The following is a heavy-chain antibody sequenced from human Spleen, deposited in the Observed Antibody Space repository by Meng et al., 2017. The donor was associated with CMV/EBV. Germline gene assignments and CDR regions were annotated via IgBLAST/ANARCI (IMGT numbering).Heavy chain of an antibody. CDR2: IYNGGNT. Sequence: GESLKISCAASAFTVSFNYMTWVRQAPGKGLECVSFIYNGGNTYYADSVRGRFTISRDNPKNTLYLQMNGLRAEDTAVYYCTTYTGYWGQGTLVTVSS. J-gene: IGHJ4*02. V-gene: IGHV3-53*01. CDR3: TTYTGY. CDR1: AFTVSFNY. D-gene: IGHD3-16*01.